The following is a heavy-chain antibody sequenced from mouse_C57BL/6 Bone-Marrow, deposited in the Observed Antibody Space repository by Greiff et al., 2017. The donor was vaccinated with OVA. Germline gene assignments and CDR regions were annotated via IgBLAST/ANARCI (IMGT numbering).Heavy chain of an antibody. J-gene: IGHJ3*01. D-gene: IGHD2-10*01. V-gene: IGHV1-50*01. CDR3: ATYYGGRWFAY. CDR1: GYTFTSYW. CDR2: IDPSDSYT. Sequence: QVQLQQPGAELVKPGASVKLSCKASGYTFTSYWMQWVKQRPGQGLEWIGEIDPSDSYTNYNQKFKGKATLTVDTSSSTAYMQLSSLTSEDSAVYYCATYYGGRWFAYWGQGTLVTVSA.